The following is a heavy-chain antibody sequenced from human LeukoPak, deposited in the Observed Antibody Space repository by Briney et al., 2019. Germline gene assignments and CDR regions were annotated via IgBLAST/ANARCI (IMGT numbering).Heavy chain of an antibody. Sequence: PSETLSLTCTVSGGSISSYYWTWIRQPAGKGLEWIGRIHTSGSTNHNPSLKSRVTISVDTSKNQFSLKLSSVTAADTAVYYCARGFDILTGYYTAPFDYWGQGTLVTVSS. CDR3: ARGFDILTGYYTAPFDY. J-gene: IGHJ4*02. D-gene: IGHD3-9*01. V-gene: IGHV4-4*07. CDR1: GGSISSYY. CDR2: IHTSGST.